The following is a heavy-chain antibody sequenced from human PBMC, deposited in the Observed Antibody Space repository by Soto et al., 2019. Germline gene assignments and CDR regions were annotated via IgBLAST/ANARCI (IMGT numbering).Heavy chain of an antibody. D-gene: IGHD2-21*02. V-gene: IGHV3-23*01. CDR2: IGASGDIT. CDR1: GFSFTNFA. J-gene: IGHJ4*02. Sequence: LRLSCAASGFSFTNFAMSLVRQAPGKGLEWVAGIGASGDITWYADSVKGRLSISRDTSKNTLYLQLNSLRFEDTAVYYCAKDGFTDRGDDYFDYWGPGTLVTVSS. CDR3: AKDGFTDRGDDYFDY.